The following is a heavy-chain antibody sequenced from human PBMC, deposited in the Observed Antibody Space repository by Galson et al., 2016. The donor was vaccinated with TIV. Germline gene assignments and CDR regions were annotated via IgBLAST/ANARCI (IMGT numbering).Heavy chain of an antibody. CDR3: AKEIGEGAYGSGSGLDV. J-gene: IGHJ6*02. D-gene: IGHD3-10*01. CDR1: GFTFFIFD. V-gene: IGHV3-23*01. CDR2: ISGSGDRT. Sequence: SLRLSCAASGFTFFIFDMSWVRQAPGKGLEWVSAISGSGDRTYYADSVKGRFTISRDTSQNTLYLQMNSLRAEDTAIYYCAKEIGEGAYGSGSGLDVWGQGTTVTVSS.